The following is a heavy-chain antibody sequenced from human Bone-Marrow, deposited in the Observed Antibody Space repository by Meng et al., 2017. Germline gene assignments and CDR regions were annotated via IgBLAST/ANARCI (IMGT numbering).Heavy chain of an antibody. CDR1: GFTFSSYE. CDR2: ISSSGSTI. D-gene: IGHD5-18*01. Sequence: GGSLRLSCAASGFTFSSYEMNWVRQAPGKGLEWVSYISSSGSTIYYADSVKGRFTISRDNAKNSLYLQMNSLRAEDTAVYYCARDIQRGMFDYWGQGTLVTVSS. CDR3: ARDIQRGMFDY. V-gene: IGHV3-48*03. J-gene: IGHJ4*02.